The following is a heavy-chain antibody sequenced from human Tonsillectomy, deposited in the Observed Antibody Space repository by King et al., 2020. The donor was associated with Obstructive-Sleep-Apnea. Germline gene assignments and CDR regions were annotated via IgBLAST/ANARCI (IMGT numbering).Heavy chain of an antibody. D-gene: IGHD6-13*01. CDR2: IWYDGRNK. J-gene: IGHJ6*02. CDR3: ARDLSSSWYWTYYYGMDV. V-gene: IGHV3-33*01. Sequence: VQLVESGGGVVQPGRSLRLSCAASGFTFSSYGMHWVRQAPAKGLEWVAVIWYDGRNKYYAESVKGRFTISRDNSKNTLYLQMNSLRAEDTAVYYCARDLSSSWYWTYYYGMDVWGQGTTVTVSS. CDR1: GFTFSSYG.